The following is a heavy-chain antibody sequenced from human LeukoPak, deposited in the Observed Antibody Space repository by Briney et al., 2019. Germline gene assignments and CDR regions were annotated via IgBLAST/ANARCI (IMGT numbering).Heavy chain of an antibody. CDR2: ISYDGSNK. V-gene: IGHV3-30*18. CDR3: AKDLDLSTVVTSY. J-gene: IGHJ4*02. Sequence: GGSLRLSCAASGFTFSSYGMHWVRQAPGKGLEWVAVISYDGSNKYYADSVKGRFTISRDNSKNTLYLQMNSLRAEDTAVYYCAKDLDLSTVVTSYWGQGTLVTVSS. D-gene: IGHD4-23*01. CDR1: GFTFSSYG.